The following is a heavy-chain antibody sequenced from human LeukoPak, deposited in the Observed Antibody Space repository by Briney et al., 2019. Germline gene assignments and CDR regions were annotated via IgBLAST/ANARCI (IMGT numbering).Heavy chain of an antibody. CDR2: ISGSGGST. CDR3: AKDLHDSSGYRIDY. J-gene: IGHJ4*02. Sequence: GGSLRLSCAASGFTFSSYAMSWVRQAPGKGLEWVLAISGSGGSTYYADSVKGRFTISRDNSKNTLYLQMNSLRAEDTAVYYCAKDLHDSSGYRIDYWGQGTLVTVSS. V-gene: IGHV3-23*01. D-gene: IGHD3-22*01. CDR1: GFTFSSYA.